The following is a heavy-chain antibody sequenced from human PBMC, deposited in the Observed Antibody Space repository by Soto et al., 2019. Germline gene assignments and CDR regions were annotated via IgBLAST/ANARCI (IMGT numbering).Heavy chain of an antibody. CDR2: IWYDGSTT. J-gene: IGHJ4*02. CDR3: AKDSRGHDY. V-gene: IGHV3-33*06. D-gene: IGHD5-12*01. Sequence: WGSLRLSCSASGFTLSNYGMHWGRQAPGKGLEWLAVIWYDGSTTYYSDSVKGRFTISRDNSKNTLYLQMSSLRAEDTAVYFCAKDSRGHDYWGRGTLVTVSS. CDR1: GFTLSNYG.